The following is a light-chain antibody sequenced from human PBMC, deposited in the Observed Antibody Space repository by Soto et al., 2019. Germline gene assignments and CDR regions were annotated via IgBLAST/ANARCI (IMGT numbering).Light chain of an antibody. CDR2: GAS. CDR1: QSVSSN. V-gene: IGKV3-15*01. J-gene: IGKJ1*01. CDR3: QQYNNWPGT. Sequence: EIVMTQSPATLSVSPGERATLSCRASQSVSSNLAWYQQKPGQVPRLLIYGASTRATGIPARFSGSGSGTEFTLNISSLQSEDFAVYYCQQYNNWPGTFGQGTKVDIK.